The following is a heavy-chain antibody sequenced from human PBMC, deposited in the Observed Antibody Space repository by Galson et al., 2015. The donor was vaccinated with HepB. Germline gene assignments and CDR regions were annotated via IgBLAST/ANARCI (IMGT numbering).Heavy chain of an antibody. D-gene: IGHD3-22*01. J-gene: IGHJ5*02. CDR1: GDSVSSNSAA. CDR3: ARNVCYDTSGYYYKPGWIDP. Sequence: CAISGDSVSSNSAAWNWIRQSPSRGLEWLGRTYYRFKWYYDYAVSVKSRITINPDISKNQFSLQLNSVTPEDTAVYYCARNVCYDTSGYYYKPGWIDPWGQGTLVTVSS. V-gene: IGHV6-1*01. CDR2: TYYRFKWYY.